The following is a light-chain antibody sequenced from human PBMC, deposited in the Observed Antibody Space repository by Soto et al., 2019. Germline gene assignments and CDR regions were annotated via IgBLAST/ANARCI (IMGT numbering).Light chain of an antibody. J-gene: IGKJ4*01. V-gene: IGKV1-33*01. Sequence: DLQMTQSPTSLSAFVGDRVTITCQASQDINIYLNWYQQKPGKAPKLLIYDASNLATGVPSRFSGSRSETDFTFSISSLQPEDIATYYCQKYGNLPLTFGGGTKVEI. CDR1: QDINIY. CDR2: DAS. CDR3: QKYGNLPLT.